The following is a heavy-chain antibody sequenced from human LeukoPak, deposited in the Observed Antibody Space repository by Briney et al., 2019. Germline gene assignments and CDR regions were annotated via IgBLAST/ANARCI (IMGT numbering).Heavy chain of an antibody. Sequence: PGGSLRLSCAASGFTFDDYGMSWVRQAPGKGLEWVSGINWNGGSTGYADSVKGRFTISRDNAKNTLYLQMNSLRAEDTAVYYCASGGLAYYWFDYWGQGTLVTVSS. J-gene: IGHJ4*02. V-gene: IGHV3-20*04. CDR2: INWNGGST. CDR3: ASGGLAYYWFDY. CDR1: GFTFDDYG. D-gene: IGHD1-26*01.